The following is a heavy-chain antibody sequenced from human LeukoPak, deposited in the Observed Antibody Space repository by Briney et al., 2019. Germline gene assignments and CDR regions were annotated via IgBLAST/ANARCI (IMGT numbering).Heavy chain of an antibody. CDR1: GYTLTELS. V-gene: IGHV1-24*01. CDR3: ATYRSGSYEYYFDY. Sequence: ASVKVSCKVSGYTLTELSMHWVRQAPGKGLEWMGGFDPEDGETIYAQKFQGRVTMTEDTSTDTAYKELSSLRSEDTAVYYCATYRSGSYEYYFDYWGQGTLVTVSS. D-gene: IGHD1-26*01. J-gene: IGHJ4*02. CDR2: FDPEDGET.